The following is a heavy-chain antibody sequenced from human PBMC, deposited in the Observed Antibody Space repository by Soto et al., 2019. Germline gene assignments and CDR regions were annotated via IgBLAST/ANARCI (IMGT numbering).Heavy chain of an antibody. CDR3: AKHVTDSGTRGYDS. J-gene: IGHJ5*02. D-gene: IGHD5-12*01. CDR1: GGPITYW. V-gene: IGHV4-4*02. CDR2: VSQREGT. Sequence: QVQLQESGPGLVSPSGTLSLTCAVSGGPITYWLSWVRQSPGKGLEWIWEVSQREGTNYIPSLKSRVTISIANSRNHTFLHLTSVTAADTAVDFCAKHVTDSGTRGYDSWGQGILVTVSS.